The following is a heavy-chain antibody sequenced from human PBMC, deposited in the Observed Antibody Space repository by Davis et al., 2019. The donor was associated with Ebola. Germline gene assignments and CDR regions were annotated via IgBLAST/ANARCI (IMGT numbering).Heavy chain of an antibody. CDR2: TFYRSKWYS. D-gene: IGHD3-10*01. J-gene: IGHJ6*02. Sequence: SQTLSLTCAISGDSVSSNSAAWHWIRQSPSRGLEWLGRTFYRSKWYSDYAVSVQGRLTINPDTSKNQFSLQLNSVTPEDSAVYYCARDVLLWFGESAVLYYYYGMDVWGQGTTVTVSS. CDR1: GDSVSSNSAA. V-gene: IGHV6-1*01. CDR3: ARDVLLWFGESAVLYYYYGMDV.